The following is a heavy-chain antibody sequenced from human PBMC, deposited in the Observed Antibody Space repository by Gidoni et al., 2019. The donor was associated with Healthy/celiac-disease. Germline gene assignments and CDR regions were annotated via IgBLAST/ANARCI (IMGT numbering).Heavy chain of an antibody. J-gene: IGHJ4*02. Sequence: EVQLLESGGGLVQPGGSLRLSCAASGFTFSSYAMSWVRQAPGKGLEWVSAISGSGGSTYYADSVKGRFTISRDNSKNTLYLQMNSLRAEDTAVYYCAKSEEPSMIVVVITPSFDYWGQGTLVTVSS. CDR3: AKSEEPSMIVVVITPSFDY. V-gene: IGHV3-23*01. D-gene: IGHD3-22*01. CDR1: GFTFSSYA. CDR2: ISGSGGST.